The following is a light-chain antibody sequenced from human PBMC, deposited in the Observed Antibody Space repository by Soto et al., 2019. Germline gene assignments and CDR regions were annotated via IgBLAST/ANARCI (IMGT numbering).Light chain of an antibody. CDR3: QSYDPTSVV. Sequence: NFMLTQPHSVSESPGKTVSISCTRSSGAIATNYVQWYQQRPGSAPTIVIYMNDQRFYGVPARFSGSTDGSSNSASLTISGLQIEDEADYYCQSYDPTSVVFGGGTKVTVL. CDR1: SGAIATNY. V-gene: IGLV6-57*04. J-gene: IGLJ2*01. CDR2: MND.